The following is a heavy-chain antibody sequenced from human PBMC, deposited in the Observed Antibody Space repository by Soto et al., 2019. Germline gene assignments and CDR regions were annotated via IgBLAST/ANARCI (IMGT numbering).Heavy chain of an antibody. Sequence: GGSLRLSCAASGFTVSSNYMSWVRQAPGKGLEWVSVIYSGGSTYCADSVKGRFTISRHNSKNTLYLQMNSLRAEDTAVYYCARAPGYSSSWYLYWGQGTLVTVSS. J-gene: IGHJ4*02. CDR3: ARAPGYSSSWYLY. D-gene: IGHD6-13*01. CDR1: GFTVSSNY. V-gene: IGHV3-53*04. CDR2: IYSGGST.